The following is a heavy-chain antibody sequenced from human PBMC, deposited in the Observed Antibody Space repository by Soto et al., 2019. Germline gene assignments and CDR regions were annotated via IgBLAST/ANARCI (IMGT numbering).Heavy chain of an antibody. V-gene: IGHV3-48*02. CDR3: ARAAVAGPNNWFDP. Sequence: GALRLSCAASGFTFSSYSMNWVRQAPGKGLEWVSYISSSTIYYADSVKGRFTISRDNAKNSLYLQMNSLRDEDTAVYYCARAAVAGPNNWFDPWGQGTLVTVSS. D-gene: IGHD6-19*01. CDR1: GFTFSSYS. CDR2: ISSSTI. J-gene: IGHJ5*02.